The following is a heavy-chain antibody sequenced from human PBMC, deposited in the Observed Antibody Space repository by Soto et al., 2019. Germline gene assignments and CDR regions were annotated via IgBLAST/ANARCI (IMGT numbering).Heavy chain of an antibody. V-gene: IGHV1-8*01. CDR2: MNPNSGNT. CDR3: ARVNEWLGALEY. Sequence: QVQLVQSGAEVKKPGASVKVSCKASGYTFTSCDINWVRQATGQGLEWMGWMNPNSGNTGYAQKFQGRVTMTRNTSINTAYMELSSLRSEDTAVYYCARVNEWLGALEYWGQGTLVTVSS. J-gene: IGHJ4*02. D-gene: IGHD6-19*01. CDR1: GYTFTSCD.